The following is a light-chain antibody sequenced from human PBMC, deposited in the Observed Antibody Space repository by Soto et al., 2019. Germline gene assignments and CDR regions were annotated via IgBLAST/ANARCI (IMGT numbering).Light chain of an antibody. CDR3: GTWDSSLSAWV. Sequence: QSALTQPPSVSAAPGQKVTISCSGSSSNIGNNYVSWYQQLPGTVPKLLIYDNNKRPSGIPDRFSGSKSGTSATLGITGLQTGDEADYYCGTWDSSLSAWVFGGGTKLTVL. V-gene: IGLV1-51*01. CDR1: SSNIGNNY. CDR2: DNN. J-gene: IGLJ3*02.